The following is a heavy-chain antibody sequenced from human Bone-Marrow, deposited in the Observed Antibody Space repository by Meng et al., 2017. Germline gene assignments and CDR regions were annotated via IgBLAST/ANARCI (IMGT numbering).Heavy chain of an antibody. Sequence: QGQVVQSDAEGKKPGVSVKVSCEASGYTLSSDGFSWVRQAPGQGLEWLGWINTYNGKTDYAQKFQGRITMTTDTFTSTAYMELRNLRSDDTAVYYCATRGNPYLNCWGQGTLVTVSS. J-gene: IGHJ4*02. V-gene: IGHV1-18*01. CDR3: ATRGNPYLNC. CDR2: INTYNGKT. CDR1: GYTLSSDG.